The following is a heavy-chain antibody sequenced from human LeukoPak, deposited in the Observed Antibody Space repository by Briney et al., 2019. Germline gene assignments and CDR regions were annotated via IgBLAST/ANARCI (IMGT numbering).Heavy chain of an antibody. Sequence: GGSLRLSCAASGFTVSNNYMSWVRQAPGKGLEWVSYISSSGSTIYYADSVKGRFTISRDNAKDSLYLQMNSLRAEDTAVYYCAELGITMIGGVWGKGTTVTISS. J-gene: IGHJ6*04. CDR3: AELGITMIGGV. CDR1: GFTVSNNY. CDR2: ISSSGSTI. V-gene: IGHV3-48*03. D-gene: IGHD3-10*02.